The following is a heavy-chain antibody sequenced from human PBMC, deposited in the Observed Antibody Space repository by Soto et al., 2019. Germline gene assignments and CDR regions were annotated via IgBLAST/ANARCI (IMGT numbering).Heavy chain of an antibody. Sequence: EVQLVESGGGLVEPGGSLRLSCVVSGFTFSNAWMRWVRQAPGKGLEWVGRIKSKADGGTPEYAASVEGRFTISRDDSKNTLYLQLDGLKTEDTAVYYCSTGLRCTSTDDYWGQGTLVTVSS. V-gene: IGHV3-15*01. D-gene: IGHD2-8*01. J-gene: IGHJ4*02. CDR3: STGLRCTSTDDY. CDR2: IKSKADGGTP. CDR1: GFTFSNAW.